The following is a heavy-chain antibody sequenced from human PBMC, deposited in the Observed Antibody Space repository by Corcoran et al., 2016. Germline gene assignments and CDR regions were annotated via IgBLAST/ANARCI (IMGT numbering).Heavy chain of an antibody. CDR2: IIPIFGTA. CDR1: GGTFSSYA. CDR3: ARAHTYCSSTSGQVEDYYYGMDV. Sequence: QVQLVQSGAEVKKPGSSVKVSCKASGGTFSSYAISWVRQAPGQGLEWMGGIIPIFGTANYAQKFQGRVTSTADESTSTAYMELSSLRSEDTAVYYCARAHTYCSSTSGQVEDYYYGMDVWGQGTTVTVSS. D-gene: IGHD2-2*01. J-gene: IGHJ6*02. V-gene: IGHV1-69*01.